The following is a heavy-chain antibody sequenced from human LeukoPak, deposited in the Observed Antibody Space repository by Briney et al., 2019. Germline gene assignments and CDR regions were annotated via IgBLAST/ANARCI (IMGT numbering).Heavy chain of an antibody. CDR2: IIPIFGTA. CDR3: ARGGAGTYYKRDGWFDP. J-gene: IGHJ5*02. Sequence: SVKVSCKASGGTFSSYAISWVRQAPGQGLEWMGGIIPIFGTANYAQKFQGRVTMTRDNSISTAYMELNSLTSEDTAVYYCARGGAGTYYKRDGWFDPWGQGTVVTVSS. D-gene: IGHD3-10*01. CDR1: GGTFSSYA. V-gene: IGHV1-69*05.